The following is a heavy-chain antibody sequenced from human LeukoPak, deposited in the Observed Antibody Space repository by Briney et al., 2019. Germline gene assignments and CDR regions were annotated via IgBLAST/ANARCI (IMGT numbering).Heavy chain of an antibody. V-gene: IGHV5-51*01. CDR3: ARPLGTAPAPFDY. CDR1: GSRFRTYW. CDR2: IYPDDSDT. J-gene: IGHJ4*02. D-gene: IGHD5-18*01. Sequence: GESLQISCKGSGSRFRTYWIGWVRQPPGKGLEYMGIIYPDDSDTRYSPSFQGQVTISADKSISTAYLQWSSLKASDTGIYYCARPLGTAPAPFDYWGQGTLVTVSS.